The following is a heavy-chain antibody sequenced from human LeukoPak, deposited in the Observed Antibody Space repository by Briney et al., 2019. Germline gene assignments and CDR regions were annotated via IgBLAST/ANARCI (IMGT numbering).Heavy chain of an antibody. CDR1: GFTFSSYG. Sequence: PGGSLRLSCAASGFTFSSYGMHWVRQAPGKGLEWVAVISYDGSYKYYADSVKGRFTVSRDNSKNTLYLQMNSLRAEDTAVYYCARDRVAVAGTPDIWGQGTMVTVSS. V-gene: IGHV3-30*03. CDR3: ARDRVAVAGTPDI. J-gene: IGHJ3*02. CDR2: ISYDGSYK. D-gene: IGHD6-19*01.